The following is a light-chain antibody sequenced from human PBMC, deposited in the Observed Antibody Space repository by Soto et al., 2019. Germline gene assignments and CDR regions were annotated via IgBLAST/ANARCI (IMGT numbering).Light chain of an antibody. Sequence: DIQMTQSPSSLSASVGDRVTITCRASQSISDYLNWYQQKPGKAPKLLIYAASRLQSVVPSRFSGSGSGTDFTLTISSLQPEDFATYYCQQSFSILSITFGQGTRLEIK. CDR1: QSISDY. CDR3: QQSFSILSIT. CDR2: AAS. J-gene: IGKJ5*01. V-gene: IGKV1-39*01.